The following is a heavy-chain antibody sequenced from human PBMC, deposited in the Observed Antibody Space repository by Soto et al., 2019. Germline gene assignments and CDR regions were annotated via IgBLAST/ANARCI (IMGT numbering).Heavy chain of an antibody. CDR1: GFTFSTYV. Sequence: GGSLRLSCAASGFTFSTYVMSWVRQAPGKGPEWVSTIGGGGSSTYYADSVKGRFTISRDNSKNTLYLQINSLRPEDTAVYYCAKEGALGLKYFDYWGQGTLVTVSS. D-gene: IGHD2-8*01. CDR3: AKEGALGLKYFDY. CDR2: IGGGGSST. J-gene: IGHJ4*02. V-gene: IGHV3-23*01.